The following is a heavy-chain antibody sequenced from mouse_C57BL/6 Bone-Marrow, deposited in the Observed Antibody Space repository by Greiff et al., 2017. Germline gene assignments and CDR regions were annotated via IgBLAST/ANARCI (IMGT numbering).Heavy chain of an antibody. J-gene: IGHJ2*01. V-gene: IGHV1-64*01. CDR1: GYTFTSYW. Sequence: QVQLKESGAELVKPGASVKLSCKASGYTFTSYWMHWVKQRPGQGLEWIGMIHPNSGSTNYNEKFKSKDTLTVDKSSSTAYMQLSSLTSEDSAVYYCARSGTGYWGQGTTLTVSS. CDR3: ARSGTGY. D-gene: IGHD4-1*01. CDR2: IHPNSGST.